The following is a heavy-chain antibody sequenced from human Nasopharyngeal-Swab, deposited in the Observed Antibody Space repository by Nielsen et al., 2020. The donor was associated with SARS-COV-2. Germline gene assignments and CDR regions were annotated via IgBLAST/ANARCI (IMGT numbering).Heavy chain of an antibody. CDR2: ISGDGSAT. V-gene: IGHV3-74*01. CDR1: GFDFSSYW. D-gene: IGHD5-18*01. CDR3: ARDWDTAMVTNYYYYMDV. J-gene: IGHJ6*03. Sequence: GESLKISCVASGFDFSSYWMNWVRQVPGKGLVWVSRISGDGSATSYADSVQGRFTISRDNARNTVFLQMNSLRAEDTAVYYCARDWDTAMVTNYYYYMDVWGKGTTVTVSS.